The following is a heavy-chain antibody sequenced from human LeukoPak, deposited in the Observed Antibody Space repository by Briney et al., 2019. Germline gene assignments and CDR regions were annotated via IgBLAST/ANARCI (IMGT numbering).Heavy chain of an antibody. D-gene: IGHD3-10*01. CDR1: GFTLSSYA. J-gene: IGHJ6*03. CDR3: AKVMKGSERLTMVRGVIIKTAGLYYMDV. V-gene: IGHV3-23*01. Sequence: GGSLRLSCAASGFTLSSYAMSWVRQAPGKGLEWVSSISASGGSPNYADSVKGRLTISRDNSKITVYLQMNGLRAEDTAVYYCAKVMKGSERLTMVRGVIIKTAGLYYMDVWGKGTTVTVSS. CDR2: ISASGGSP.